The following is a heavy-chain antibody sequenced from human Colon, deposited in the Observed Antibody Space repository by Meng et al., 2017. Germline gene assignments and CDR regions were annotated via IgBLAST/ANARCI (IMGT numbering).Heavy chain of an antibody. Sequence: SVKVSCKASGYTFTGYYMHWVRQAPGQGLEWMGRINPNSGGTNYAQKFQGRVTMTRDTSISTAYMELGRLRSDDTAVYYCSRGGGRDGYKSALDYWGQGTLVTVSS. CDR2: INPNSGGT. CDR3: SRGGGRDGYKSALDY. J-gene: IGHJ4*02. CDR1: GYTFTGYY. D-gene: IGHD5-24*01. V-gene: IGHV1-2*06.